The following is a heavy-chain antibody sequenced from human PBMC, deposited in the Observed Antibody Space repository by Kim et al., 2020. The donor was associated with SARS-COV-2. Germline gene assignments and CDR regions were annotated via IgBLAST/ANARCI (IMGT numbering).Heavy chain of an antibody. D-gene: IGHD3-10*01. J-gene: IGHJ4*02. V-gene: IGHV1-18*01. Sequence: PKPQGRATMTTDTSTSTAYMELRSLRSDDTAVYYCARDPHVISAPYFDYWGQGTLVTVSS. CDR3: ARDPHVISAPYFDY.